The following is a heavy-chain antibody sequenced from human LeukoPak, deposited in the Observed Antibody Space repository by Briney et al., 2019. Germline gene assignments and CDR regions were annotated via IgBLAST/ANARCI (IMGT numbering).Heavy chain of an antibody. CDR3: ARRGFGDGYNV. V-gene: IGHV4-34*01. Sequence: SETLSLTCAVYGGSFSGYYWSWIRQPPGKGLEWIGEINHSGSTNYNPSLKSRVTISVDTSKNQFSLKLSSVIAADTAVYYCARRGFGDGYNVWGQGTLVTVSS. CDR2: INHSGST. J-gene: IGHJ4*02. CDR1: GGSFSGYY. D-gene: IGHD5-24*01.